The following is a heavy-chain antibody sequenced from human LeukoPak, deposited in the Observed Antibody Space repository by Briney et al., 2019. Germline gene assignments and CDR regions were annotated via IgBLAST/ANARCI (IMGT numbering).Heavy chain of an antibody. J-gene: IGHJ3*02. CDR1: GYTFTGYY. D-gene: IGHD3-16*02. CDR2: INPNSGGT. V-gene: IGHV1-2*02. Sequence: ASVKVSCKASGYTFTGYYMHWVRQAPGQGLEWMGWINPNSGGTNYAQKFQGRVTMTRDTSISTAYMELSRLRSDDTAVYYCASDVWGGYRSRDCAFDIWGQGTMVTVSS. CDR3: ASDVWGGYRSRDCAFDI.